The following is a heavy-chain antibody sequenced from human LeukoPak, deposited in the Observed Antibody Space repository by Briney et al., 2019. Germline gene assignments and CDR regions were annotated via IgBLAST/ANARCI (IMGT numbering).Heavy chain of an antibody. D-gene: IGHD3-3*01. CDR3: ARSNIFGVITHFDY. CDR1: GGSFSGYY. CDR2: INNSGST. J-gene: IGHJ4*02. V-gene: IGHV4-34*01. Sequence: SETLSLTCAVYGGSFSGYYWTWIRQPPGKGLEWIGEINNSGSTNYNPSLKSRVTISVDTSKNQFSLTLSSVTAADTAVYYCARSNIFGVITHFDYWGQGTLVTVSS.